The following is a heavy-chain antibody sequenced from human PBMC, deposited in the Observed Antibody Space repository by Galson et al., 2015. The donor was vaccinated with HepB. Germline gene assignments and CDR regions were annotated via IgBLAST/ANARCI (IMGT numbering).Heavy chain of an antibody. CDR2: IYYSGST. CDR3: ARETWRMRGSTQTPAAAFGY. Sequence: TLSLTCTVSGGSISSGGYYWSWIRQHPGKGLEWIGYIYYSGSTYYNPSLKSRVTISVDTSKNQFSLKLSSVTAADTAVYYCARETWRMRGSTQTPAAAFGYWGQGTLVTVSS. CDR1: GGSISSGGYY. J-gene: IGHJ4*02. D-gene: IGHD3-16*01. V-gene: IGHV4-31*03.